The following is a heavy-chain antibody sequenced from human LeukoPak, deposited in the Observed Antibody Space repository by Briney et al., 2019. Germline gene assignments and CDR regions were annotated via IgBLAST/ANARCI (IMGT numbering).Heavy chain of an antibody. CDR2: IKQDGSEK. Sequence: GGSLRLSCAASGFTFSNYWMNWVRQAPGKGLEWVANIKQDGSEKYYVDSVKGRFTISRDNAKNSLYLQMNSLRAEDTAVYYCAREGYYYDSSGYYYGDAFDIWGQGTMVTVSS. V-gene: IGHV3-7*01. D-gene: IGHD3-22*01. CDR3: AREGYYYDSSGYYYGDAFDI. CDR1: GFTFSNYW. J-gene: IGHJ3*02.